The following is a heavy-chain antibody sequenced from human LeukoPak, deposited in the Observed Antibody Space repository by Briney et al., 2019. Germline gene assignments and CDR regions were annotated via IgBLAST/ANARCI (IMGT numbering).Heavy chain of an antibody. V-gene: IGHV1-2*04. J-gene: IGHJ4*02. CDR3: ARDSSYCSGGSCYDY. Sequence: GGSLRLSCAASGFTFSSYGMHWVRQAPGQGLEWMGWINPNSGGTNYAQKFQGWVTMTRDTSISTAYMELSRLRSDDTAVYYCARDSSYCSGGSCYDYWGQGTLVTVSS. D-gene: IGHD2-15*01. CDR2: INPNSGGT. CDR1: GFTFSSYG.